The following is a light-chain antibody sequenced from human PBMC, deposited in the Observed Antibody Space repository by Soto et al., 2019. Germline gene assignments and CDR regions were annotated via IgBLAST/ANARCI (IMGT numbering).Light chain of an antibody. CDR2: EVR. Sequence: QSVLTQPASVSGSPGQSITIACTGTSSDVGGYNYVSWYQQHPGIAPKLMIYEVRNGPSGVSNRFSGSKSVNKGYLTIYGLQAEDESYYYCSSYTSNSTPYVVGTGTKLTVL. V-gene: IGLV2-14*01. CDR3: SSYTSNSTPYV. J-gene: IGLJ1*01. CDR1: SSDVGGYNY.